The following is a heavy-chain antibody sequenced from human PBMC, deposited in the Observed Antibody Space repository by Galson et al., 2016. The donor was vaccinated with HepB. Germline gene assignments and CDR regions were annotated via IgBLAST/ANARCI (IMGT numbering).Heavy chain of an antibody. CDR2: VHPN. D-gene: IGHD1-26*01. J-gene: IGHJ4*02. CDR1: GFSFTSFY. V-gene: IGHV1-46*01. CDR3: AREGGSSWGFDY. Sequence: SVKVSCKASGFSFTSFYIHWVRQAPGQGLEWLGIVHPNYPQQFQGRVSMTRDTSTSTVYMELNSLTSEDTAVYYCAREGGSSWGFDYWGQGTLGIVSS.